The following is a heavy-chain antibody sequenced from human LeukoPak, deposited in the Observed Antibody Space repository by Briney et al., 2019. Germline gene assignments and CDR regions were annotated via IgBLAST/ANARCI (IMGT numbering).Heavy chain of an antibody. CDR1: GFTFTNSA. D-gene: IGHD5-18*01. Sequence: GGSLRLSCAASGFTFTNSALSWVRQDPGKGLEWVSGISGGAGTTYYADSVKGRFTISRDNSKNTLYLQMDSLGAEDTALYYCAKAAGYSSQTAYSWGQGTLVTVSS. CDR2: ISGGAGTT. V-gene: IGHV3-23*01. J-gene: IGHJ4*02. CDR3: AKAAGYSSQTAYS.